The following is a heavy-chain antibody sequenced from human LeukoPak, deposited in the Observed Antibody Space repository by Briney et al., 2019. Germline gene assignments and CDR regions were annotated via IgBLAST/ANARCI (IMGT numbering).Heavy chain of an antibody. CDR1: GGTFSSYA. D-gene: IGHD3-22*01. CDR3: AKSSYYDSSGYYREYYFDY. Sequence: SVKVSCKASGGTFSSYAISWVRQAPGQGLEWMGGIIPIFGTANYAQKFQGRVTITADESTSTAYMELSSLRSEDTAVYYCAKSSYYDSSGYYREYYFDYWGQGTLVTVSS. J-gene: IGHJ4*02. V-gene: IGHV1-69*13. CDR2: IIPIFGTA.